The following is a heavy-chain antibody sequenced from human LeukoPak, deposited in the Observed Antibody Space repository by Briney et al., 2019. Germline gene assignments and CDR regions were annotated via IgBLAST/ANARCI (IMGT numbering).Heavy chain of an antibody. Sequence: SETLSLTCTVSGGSISSYYWSWIRQPPGKGLEWIGYIYYSGSTNYNPSLKSRVTISVDTSKNQFSLKLSSVTAADTAVYYCARDGSSGYYYYGMDVWGQGTRSPSP. J-gene: IGHJ6*02. V-gene: IGHV4-59*01. CDR3: ARDGSSGYYYYGMDV. CDR2: IYYSGST. CDR1: GGSISSYY. D-gene: IGHD3-22*01.